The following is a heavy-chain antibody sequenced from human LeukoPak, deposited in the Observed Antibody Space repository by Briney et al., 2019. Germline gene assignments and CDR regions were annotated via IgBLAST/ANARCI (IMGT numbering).Heavy chain of an antibody. V-gene: IGHV6-1*01. D-gene: IGHD6-19*01. CDR1: GDTVSNNSAA. J-gene: IGHJ4*02. Sequence: SQTLSLTCAISGDTVSNNSAAWNWIRQSPSRGLEWLGRTYYRSKWYNDYAVSVKSRITINPDTSKNQFSLQVNSVTPEDTAVYYCARAPTPIIAVAGSFDYWGQGTLVTVSS. CDR2: TYYRSKWYN. CDR3: ARAPTPIIAVAGSFDY.